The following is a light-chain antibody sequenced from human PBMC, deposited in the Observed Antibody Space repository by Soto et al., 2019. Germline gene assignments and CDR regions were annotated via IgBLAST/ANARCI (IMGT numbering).Light chain of an antibody. CDR2: AAS. J-gene: IGKJ4*01. CDR3: QKYYSPPLT. V-gene: IGKV1-27*01. CDR1: HDIRDF. Sequence: DIQVTQSLSSLSASLGDSVSITCRASHDIRDFLAWYQQRPGQVPKLVIYAASVLQSGVPSRFRGSGFGTEFTLTISGLQPEDVATYDCQKYYSPPLTFGGGTKVELK.